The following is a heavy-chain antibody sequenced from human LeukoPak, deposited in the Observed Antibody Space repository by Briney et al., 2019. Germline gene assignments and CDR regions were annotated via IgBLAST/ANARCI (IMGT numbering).Heavy chain of an antibody. Sequence: ASVKVSCKASGYTFTGYYMHWVRQAPGQGLEWMGRINPHSGGTNYAQKFQGRVTMTRDTSISTAYMELSRLRSDDTAVYYCAREGRAKMATISLRRYFDYWGQGTLVTVSS. D-gene: IGHD5-24*01. V-gene: IGHV1-2*06. CDR1: GYTFTGYY. CDR2: INPHSGGT. J-gene: IGHJ4*02. CDR3: AREGRAKMATISLRRYFDY.